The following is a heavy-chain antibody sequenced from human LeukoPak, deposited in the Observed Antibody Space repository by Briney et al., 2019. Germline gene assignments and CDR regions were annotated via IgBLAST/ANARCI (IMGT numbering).Heavy chain of an antibody. D-gene: IGHD3-16*01. Sequence: ASVKISCKAFGYSFTNYAMHWVRQAPGQRLGWMGWINAGNGNTKYSQKFQGRVTITRDTSASTVYMDLSSLRSGDTAVYYCARGEIVITFGSSRPGDAFNIWGQGTMVTVSS. J-gene: IGHJ3*02. V-gene: IGHV1-3*01. CDR3: ARGEIVITFGSSRPGDAFNI. CDR1: GYSFTNYA. CDR2: INAGNGNT.